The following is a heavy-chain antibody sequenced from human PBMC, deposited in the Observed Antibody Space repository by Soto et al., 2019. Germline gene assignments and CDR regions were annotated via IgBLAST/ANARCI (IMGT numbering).Heavy chain of an antibody. J-gene: IGHJ4*02. CDR1: GGSISSSSYY. D-gene: IGHD3-10*01. Sequence: QLQLQESGPGLVKPSETLSLTCTVSGGSISSSSYYWGWIRQPPGKGLEWIGSIYYSGSTYYNPSRMRRVTISVDTSQNQFSLKLSSVTAADTAVYYCASSYGSGSYYNANWGQGTLVTVSS. V-gene: IGHV4-39*01. CDR3: ASSYGSGSYYNAN. CDR2: IYYSGST.